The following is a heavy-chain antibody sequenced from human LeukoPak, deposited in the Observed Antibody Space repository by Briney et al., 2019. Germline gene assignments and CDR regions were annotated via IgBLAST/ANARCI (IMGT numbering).Heavy chain of an antibody. J-gene: IGHJ4*02. CDR2: IYYSGST. Sequence: SETLSLTCTVSGGSISSGGYYWSWIRQHPGKGLEWIGYIYYSGSTYYNPSLKSRVTISVDTSKNQFSLKLSSVTAADTAVYYCAKLTPYSGSPLGDYWGQGTLVTVSS. CDR1: GGSISSGGYY. CDR3: AKLTPYSGSPLGDY. D-gene: IGHD1-26*01. V-gene: IGHV4-39*01.